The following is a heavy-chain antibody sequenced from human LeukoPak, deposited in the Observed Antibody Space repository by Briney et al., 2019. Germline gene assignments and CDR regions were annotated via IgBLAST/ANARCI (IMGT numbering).Heavy chain of an antibody. CDR3: ARDSHYYGSGRSGWFDP. V-gene: IGHV4-39*07. CDR2: IYYSGST. Sequence: SETLSLTCTVSGGSISSSSYYWGWIRQPPGKGLEWIGSIYYSGSTYYNPSLKSRDTISVDTSKNQFSLKLSSVTAADTAVYYCARDSHYYGSGRSGWFDPWGQGTLVTVSS. J-gene: IGHJ5*02. CDR1: GGSISSSSYY. D-gene: IGHD3-10*01.